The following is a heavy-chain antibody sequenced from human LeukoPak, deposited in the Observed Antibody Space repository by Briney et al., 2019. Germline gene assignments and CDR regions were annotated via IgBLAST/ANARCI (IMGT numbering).Heavy chain of an antibody. J-gene: IGHJ4*02. CDR2: THTSGTT. D-gene: IGHD3-22*01. CDR1: GVSISSYH. V-gene: IGHV4-4*07. Sequence: SETLSLTCIVSGVSISSYHWSWVRQPAAKGLEWIGRTHTSGTTNYNPSLESRVTMSGDTSNSQFSLNLKSVTAADTAVYYCARDGYYDRSGFSYFDDWGQGTLVTVSA. CDR3: ARDGYYDRSGFSYFDD.